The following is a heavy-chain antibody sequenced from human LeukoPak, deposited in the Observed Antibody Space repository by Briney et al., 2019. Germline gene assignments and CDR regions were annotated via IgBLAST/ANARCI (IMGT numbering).Heavy chain of an antibody. CDR2: INDSGNRT. CDR3: ARVKYSGSYPHDY. V-gene: IGHV3-23*01. J-gene: IGHJ4*02. CDR1: GFNFSNYA. Sequence: GSLXXSCAASGFNFSNYAMSWVRQGPGRGLEWVSTINDSGNRTYYVDSVKGRFTVSRDNSRNTLYLQLNSLRAEDTAVYYCARVKYSGSYPHDYWGQGTLATVSS. D-gene: IGHD1-26*01.